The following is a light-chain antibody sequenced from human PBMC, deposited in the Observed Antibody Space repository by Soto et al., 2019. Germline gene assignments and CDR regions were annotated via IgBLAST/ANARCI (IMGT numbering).Light chain of an antibody. CDR2: GAS. J-gene: IGKJ2*01. Sequence: EIVLTQSPGTLSLSPGERATLSCRASQSVNSNYLAWYQQKPGQAPRLLIYGASSRATGVPNRFSGSGSGTDFTLTFSSLEPEDFAVYYCHQYGLSPRHPFGQGTKLEIK. V-gene: IGKV3-20*01. CDR3: HQYGLSPRHP. CDR1: QSVNSNY.